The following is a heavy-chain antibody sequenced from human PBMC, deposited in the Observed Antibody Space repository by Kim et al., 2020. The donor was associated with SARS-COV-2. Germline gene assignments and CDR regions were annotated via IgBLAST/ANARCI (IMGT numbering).Heavy chain of an antibody. J-gene: IGHJ6*02. Sequence: GGSLRLSCAASGFTFSSYAMSWVRQAPGKGLEWVSAISGSGGSTYYADSVKGRFTISRDNSKNTLYLQMNSLRAEDTAVYYCVWFGAYYYYYGMDVWGQGTTVTVSS. CDR2: ISGSGGST. V-gene: IGHV3-23*01. CDR3: VWFGAYYYYYGMDV. CDR1: GFTFSSYA. D-gene: IGHD3-10*01.